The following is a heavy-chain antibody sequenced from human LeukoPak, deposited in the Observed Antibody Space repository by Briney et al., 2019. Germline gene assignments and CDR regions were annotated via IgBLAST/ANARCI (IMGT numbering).Heavy chain of an antibody. Sequence: PGGSLRLSCAASGFTFSSYAMSWVRQAPGKGLEWDSAISGSGGSTYYADSVKGRFTISRDNSKNTLYLQMNSLRAEDTAVYYCAKAPRYFDWLSVDYWGQGTLVTVSS. V-gene: IGHV3-23*01. J-gene: IGHJ4*02. CDR3: AKAPRYFDWLSVDY. CDR2: ISGSGGST. D-gene: IGHD3-9*01. CDR1: GFTFSSYA.